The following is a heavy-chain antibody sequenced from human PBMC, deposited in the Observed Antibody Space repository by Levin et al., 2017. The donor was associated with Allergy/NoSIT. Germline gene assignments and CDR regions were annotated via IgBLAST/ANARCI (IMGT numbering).Heavy chain of an antibody. CDR3: ARDMRAWGVVVINGDNDY. J-gene: IGHJ4*02. Sequence: RGESLKISCAASGFTFSSYAMHWVRQAPGKGLQWLAAISYDGSNKYYADSVKGRFTISRDNSKNTLYLQMNSLRAEDTAVYYCARDMRAWGVVVINGDNDYWGQGTLVTVSS. CDR2: ISYDGSNK. D-gene: IGHD3-22*01. V-gene: IGHV3-30*04. CDR1: GFTFSSYA.